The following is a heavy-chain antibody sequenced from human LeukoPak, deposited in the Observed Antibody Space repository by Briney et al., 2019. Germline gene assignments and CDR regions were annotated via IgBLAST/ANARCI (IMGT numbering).Heavy chain of an antibody. CDR3: ANGDRSYDFWSGYPGDY. CDR1: GFTFSSYA. CDR2: ISGSGGSA. J-gene: IGHJ4*02. V-gene: IGHV3-23*01. D-gene: IGHD3-3*01. Sequence: PGGSLRLSCAASGFTFSSYAMSWVRQAPGKGLEWVSAISGSGGSAYYADSVKGRFTISRDNSKNTLYLQMNSLRAEDTAVYYCANGDRSYDFWSGYPGDYWGQGTLVTVSS.